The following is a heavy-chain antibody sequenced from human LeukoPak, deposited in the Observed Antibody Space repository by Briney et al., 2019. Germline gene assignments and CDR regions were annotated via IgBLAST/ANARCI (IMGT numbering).Heavy chain of an antibody. D-gene: IGHD3/OR15-3a*01. V-gene: IGHV3-23*01. J-gene: IGHJ6*02. CDR3: AKKRDWIYYCGMDV. Sequence: QPGGSLRLSCAASGFTFSSFPMSWVRQAPGKGLEWVSAMSAAGDSTYYTDSVRGRFTISRDNSKNTLYLQMTSLRAEDTAIYYCAKKRDWIYYCGMDVWGQGTTVTVSS. CDR2: MSAAGDST. CDR1: GFTFSSFP.